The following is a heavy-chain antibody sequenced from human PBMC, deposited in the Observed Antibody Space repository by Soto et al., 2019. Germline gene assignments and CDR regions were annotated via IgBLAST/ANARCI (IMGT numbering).Heavy chain of an antibody. CDR3: ARGRYCLTGRCFPNWFDS. CDR1: GDSISNLDYF. J-gene: IGHJ5*01. V-gene: IGHV4-30-4*01. CDR2: FYKSATT. Sequence: QVQLLESGPGLVKPSQTLSLTCSVSGDSISNLDYFWAWIRQPPGQALESIGYFYKSATTYYNPSFESRVAISVDTSKSQFSLNVTSVTAADTAVYFCARGRYCLTGRCFPNWFDSWGQGALVTVSS. D-gene: IGHD7-27*01.